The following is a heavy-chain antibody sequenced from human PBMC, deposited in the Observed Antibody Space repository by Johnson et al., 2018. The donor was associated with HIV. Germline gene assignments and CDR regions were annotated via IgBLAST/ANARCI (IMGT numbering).Heavy chain of an antibody. CDR3: ARPGDTTMVSAFDI. D-gene: IGHD5-18*01. Sequence: QVQLVESGGGVVRPGGSLRLSFAASGFTFSSYAMHWVRRAPGKGLEWVAVLSFSGSNTYYEDSVQGLFTLSRDNSKNTLYLQMNSLRPDDTAVYFCARPGDTTMVSAFDIWGQGTMVTISS. J-gene: IGHJ3*02. CDR1: GFTFSSYA. CDR2: LSFSGSNT. V-gene: IGHV3-30-3*01.